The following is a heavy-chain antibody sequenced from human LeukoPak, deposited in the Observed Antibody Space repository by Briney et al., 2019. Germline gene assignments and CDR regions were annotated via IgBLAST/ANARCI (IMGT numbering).Heavy chain of an antibody. J-gene: IGHJ6*03. V-gene: IGHV4-59*01. CDR3: AGAAYIGTTYYYYYMDV. CDR1: GGSISSYY. Sequence: PSETLSLTCTVSGGSISSYYWNWIRQPPGEGLEWIGYVYYSGSTNYNPSLKSRVTISVDTSKNQFSLNLTSVTAADAAVYYCAGAAYIGTTYYYYYMDVWGKGTTVTVSS. D-gene: IGHD1-26*01. CDR2: VYYSGST.